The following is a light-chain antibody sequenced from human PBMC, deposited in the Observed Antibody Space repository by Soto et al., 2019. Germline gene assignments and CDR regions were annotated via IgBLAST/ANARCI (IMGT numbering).Light chain of an antibody. Sequence: SVLTQPASVSGSPGQSITISCTGTSSDVGADNSVSWYQHPGKAPKLMIYEVTNRPSGVSNRFSGSKSGNTASLNISGLQAEDESDYYCRSYTNSRSWVFGGWTKLTVL. V-gene: IGLV2-14*01. CDR3: RSYTNSRSWV. CDR1: SSDVGADNS. CDR2: EVT. J-gene: IGLJ3*02.